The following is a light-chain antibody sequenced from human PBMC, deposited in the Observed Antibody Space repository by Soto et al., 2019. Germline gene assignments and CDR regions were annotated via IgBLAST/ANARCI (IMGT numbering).Light chain of an antibody. J-gene: IGLJ1*01. V-gene: IGLV2-11*01. CDR3: CSYAGSYTHYV. Sequence: QSALTQPRSVSGSPGQSVTISCTGTSSDVGGYNYVSWYQQYPGKAPKVMIYAVTKRPSGVPDRISGSKSGNTASLTISGLQAEDEADYYCCSYAGSYTHYVFGTGTKRTVL. CDR1: SSDVGGYNY. CDR2: AVT.